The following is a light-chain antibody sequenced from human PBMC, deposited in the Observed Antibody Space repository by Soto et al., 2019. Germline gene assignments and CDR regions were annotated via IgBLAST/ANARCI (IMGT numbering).Light chain of an antibody. CDR3: QQRQYWPPIT. V-gene: IGKV3D-20*02. CDR2: GAS. Sequence: EIVLTQSPGTLSLSPGERATLSCRASQSLSSSYVAWYQQKPGQAPRLLIYGASRRATGIPDRFSGSGSGTDFTLTISSLEPAHFAIYSCQQRQYWPPITFGQGTRLEIK. J-gene: IGKJ5*01. CDR1: QSLSSSY.